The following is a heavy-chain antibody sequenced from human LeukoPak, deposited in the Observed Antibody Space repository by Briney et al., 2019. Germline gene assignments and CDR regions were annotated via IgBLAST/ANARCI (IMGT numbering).Heavy chain of an antibody. CDR1: GFTFDDYG. J-gene: IGHJ4*02. D-gene: IGHD3-22*01. Sequence: PGGSLRLSCAASGFTFDDYGMSWVRQAPGKGLEWVSGINWNGGSTGYADSVKGRFTISRDNAKNSLYLQMNSLRAEDTALYYCARGSYYYDSSGYPFDYWGQGTLVTVSS. V-gene: IGHV3-20*04. CDR3: ARGSYYYDSSGYPFDY. CDR2: INWNGGST.